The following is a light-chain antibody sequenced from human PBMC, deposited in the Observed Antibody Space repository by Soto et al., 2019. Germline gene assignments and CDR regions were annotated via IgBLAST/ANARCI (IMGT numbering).Light chain of an antibody. V-gene: IGKV1-5*01. CDR1: QSISGW. J-gene: IGKJ3*01. Sequence: DIQMTQSPSTLSASVGDRVTITCRASQSISGWLAWYQQKPGKAPKLLIYDVSSLGSGVPSRFAGSGSGTEFTLTTSSLQPDEFETYYCQQYNDSPFTFGPGTKVDIE. CDR3: QQYNDSPFT. CDR2: DVS.